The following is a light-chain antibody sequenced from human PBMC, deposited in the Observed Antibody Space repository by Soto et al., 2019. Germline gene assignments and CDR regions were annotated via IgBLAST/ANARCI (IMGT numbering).Light chain of an antibody. CDR1: QGIDRY. CDR2: AAS. CDR3: QRLNSNPL. J-gene: IGKJ1*01. V-gene: IGKV1-9*01. Sequence: DIQLTQSPSFLSASVGDRVTITCRASQGIDRYLAWYQQKPGEAPKLLIYAASTLQSGVPSRYSGSGSGTEFTLTNSSLQPEDFATYYWQRLNSNPLFGQGTKVEIK.